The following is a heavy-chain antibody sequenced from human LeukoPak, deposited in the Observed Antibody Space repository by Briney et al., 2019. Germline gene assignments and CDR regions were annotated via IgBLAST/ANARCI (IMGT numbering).Heavy chain of an antibody. D-gene: IGHD3-22*01. J-gene: IGHJ4*02. CDR2: ICPGDSDT. V-gene: IGHV5-51*01. CDR3: AKASFYDSSGYYYYFDY. CDR1: GYSFTSYW. Sequence: GESLQISCKGSGYSFTSYWIGWVRQMPGKGLEWMGIICPGDSDTRYSPSFQGQVTISADKSISTAYLQWSSLKASDTAMYYCAKASFYDSSGYYYYFDYWGQGTLVTVSS.